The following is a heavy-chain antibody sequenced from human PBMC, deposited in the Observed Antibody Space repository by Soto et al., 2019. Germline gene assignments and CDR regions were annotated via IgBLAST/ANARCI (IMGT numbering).Heavy chain of an antibody. V-gene: IGHV4-4*07. CDR2: VFSSVSA. Sequence: KASETLSLTCIVSGVSVISYTWSWVRQPANKGLEWIGRVFSSVSATYSPSLKSRVRISMDTPENRISLRLDSVTAADAGVYYCTRDGMTTGDTWGPGTLVTVPQ. CDR3: TRDGMTTGDT. CDR1: GVSVISYT. J-gene: IGHJ4*02. D-gene: IGHD2-21*02.